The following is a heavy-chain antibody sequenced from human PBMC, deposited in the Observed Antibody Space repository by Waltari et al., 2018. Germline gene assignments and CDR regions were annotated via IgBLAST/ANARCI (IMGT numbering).Heavy chain of an antibody. D-gene: IGHD2-8*02. CDR2: IDPRRRDT. V-gene: IGHV1-2*02. CDR3: ARGPNTGAFDY. J-gene: IGHJ4*02. CDR1: GYTFTDYF. Sequence: QVQLVQSGAEVKKPGASVKVSCKASGYTFTDYFIHWMRQVPGQGLEWMGWIDPRRRDTRYAQNLQGRVTMTRDTSIGTIYMELSSLRSDDTAVYYCARGPNTGAFDYWGQGTLVTVSS.